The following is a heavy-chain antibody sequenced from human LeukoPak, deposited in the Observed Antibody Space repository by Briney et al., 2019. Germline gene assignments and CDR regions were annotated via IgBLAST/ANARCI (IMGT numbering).Heavy chain of an antibody. Sequence: PGGSLRLSCAASGFTVSSNYMSWVRQAPGKGLEWVSVIYSGGSTSYADSVKGRFTISRDNSKSTLYLQMNSLRAEDTAVYYCAREYPPWPPDYWGQGTLVTVSS. V-gene: IGHV3-66*01. CDR3: AREYPPWPPDY. J-gene: IGHJ4*02. CDR2: IYSGGST. CDR1: GFTVSSNY.